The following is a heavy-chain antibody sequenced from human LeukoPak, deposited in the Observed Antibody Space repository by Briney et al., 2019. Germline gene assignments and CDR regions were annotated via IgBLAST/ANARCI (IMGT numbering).Heavy chain of an antibody. CDR3: AATIVVVPAAMVGVVTSPYYFDY. CDR2: IYTSGST. Sequence: SETLSLTCTVSGGSISSYYWSWIRQPAGKGLEWIGRIYTSGSTNYNPSLKSRVTMSVDTSKNQFSLKLSSVTAADTAVYYCAATIVVVPAAMVGVVTSPYYFDYWGQGTLATVSS. J-gene: IGHJ4*02. D-gene: IGHD2-2*01. CDR1: GGSISSYY. V-gene: IGHV4-4*07.